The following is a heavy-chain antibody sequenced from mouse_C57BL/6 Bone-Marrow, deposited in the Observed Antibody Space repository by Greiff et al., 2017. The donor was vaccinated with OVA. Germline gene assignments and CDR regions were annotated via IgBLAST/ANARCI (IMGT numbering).Heavy chain of an antibody. J-gene: IGHJ1*03. CDR2: ILPGSGST. D-gene: IGHD1-1*01. CDR1: GYTFTGYW. CDR3: ARMLYYGSSFPYWYFDV. V-gene: IGHV1-9*01. Sequence: QVQLKESGAELMKPGASVKLSCKATGYTFTGYWIEWVKQRPGHGLEWIGEILPGSGSTNYNEKFKGKAKFTADTSSNTAYMQLSSLTPEDSAIYYCARMLYYGSSFPYWYFDVWGTGTTVTVSS.